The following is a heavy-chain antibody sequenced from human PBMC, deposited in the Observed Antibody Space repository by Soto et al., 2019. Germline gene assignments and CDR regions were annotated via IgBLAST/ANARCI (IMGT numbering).Heavy chain of an antibody. D-gene: IGHD3-10*02. Sequence: EVQLVESGGGLVQPGGSLRLSCESSGATFANYWIHWVRQAPGKGLVWVSRINNDGSDVTYAASLKGRFTASRDNAKNMVFLQMNSLRVEDTAVYYCASDVPHNWFDSWGQGPLVTVSS. V-gene: IGHV3-74*01. J-gene: IGHJ5*01. CDR3: ASDVPHNWFDS. CDR2: INNDGSDV. CDR1: GATFANYW.